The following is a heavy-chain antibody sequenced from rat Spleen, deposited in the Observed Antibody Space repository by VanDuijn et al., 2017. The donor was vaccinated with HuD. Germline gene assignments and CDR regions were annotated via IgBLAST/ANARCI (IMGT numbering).Heavy chain of an antibody. CDR1: GFTFSDYY. CDR3: TRQRRYGGLRFDF. V-gene: IGHV5-7*01. Sequence: EVQLVESGGGLVQPGRSLKLSCAASGFTFSDYYMAWVRQAPTKGLEWVAAIVDDGSNTFYRDSVKGRFTISRDNAKSTLYLQMDSLRSEDTATYYCTRQRRYGGLRFDFWGQGVMVTVSS. CDR2: IVDDGSNT. D-gene: IGHD1-11*01. J-gene: IGHJ2*01.